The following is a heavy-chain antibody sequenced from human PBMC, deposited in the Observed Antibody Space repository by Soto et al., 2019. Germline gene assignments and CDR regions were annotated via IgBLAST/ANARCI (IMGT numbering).Heavy chain of an antibody. D-gene: IGHD2-15*01. CDR1: GFTFSSYN. CDR3: ARARCSSGQCYYFDY. Sequence: EVPLVESGEGLVQPGGSLRLSCAASGFTFSSYNIHWIRQAPGKGLEFVSAISRSGVRTYYADSVKGRFTITRDNSKNTVWLQMGSLRAEDMAVYYCARARCSSGQCYYFDYWGRGALVSVSS. J-gene: IGHJ4*02. CDR2: ISRSGVRT. V-gene: IGHV3-64*02.